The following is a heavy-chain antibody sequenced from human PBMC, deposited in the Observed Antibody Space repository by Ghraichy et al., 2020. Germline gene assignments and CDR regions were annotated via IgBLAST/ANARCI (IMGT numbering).Heavy chain of an antibody. CDR3: ARDRMDIIVVPADYYSYAMDV. D-gene: IGHD2-2*03. Sequence: GGSLRLSCAASGFTFSDYSVHWVRQAPGRGLEWVSSISSRSTYIYYADSVKGRFTISRDNAKNSLNLQMSSLRAEDTGVYYCARDRMDIIVVPADYYSYAMDVWGHGTTVTVSS. J-gene: IGHJ6*02. V-gene: IGHV3-21*06. CDR1: GFTFSDYS. CDR2: ISSRSTYI.